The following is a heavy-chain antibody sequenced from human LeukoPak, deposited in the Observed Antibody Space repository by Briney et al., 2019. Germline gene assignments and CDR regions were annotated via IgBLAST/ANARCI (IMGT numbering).Heavy chain of an antibody. Sequence: PSQTLSLTCTVSGGSISSGGYYWSWIRQPPGKGLEWIGYIYYSGSTNYNPSLKSRVTISVDTSKNQFSLKLSSVTAADTAVYYCASAWYSSSWTFDYWGQGTLVTVSS. CDR2: IYYSGST. J-gene: IGHJ4*02. CDR3: ASAWYSSSWTFDY. D-gene: IGHD6-13*01. CDR1: GGSISSGGYY. V-gene: IGHV4-61*08.